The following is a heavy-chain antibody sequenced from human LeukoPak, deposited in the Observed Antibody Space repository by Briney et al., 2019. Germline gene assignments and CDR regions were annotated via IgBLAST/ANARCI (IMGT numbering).Heavy chain of an antibody. CDR3: ASSEFSSSGGRPDY. D-gene: IGHD6-6*01. CDR2: IYPDDSDT. CDR1: GYSFTTYW. V-gene: IGHV5-51*01. J-gene: IGHJ4*02. Sequence: GESLKISCKGSGYSFTTYWIGWVRQMPGKGLEYMGIIYPDDSDTKYNPSFQGHVTISADKSINTAYLQWSSLKASDTAMYYCASSEFSSSGGRPDYWGQGTLVTVCS.